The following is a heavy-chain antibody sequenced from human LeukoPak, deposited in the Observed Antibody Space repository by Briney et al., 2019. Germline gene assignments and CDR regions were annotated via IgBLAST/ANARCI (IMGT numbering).Heavy chain of an antibody. D-gene: IGHD4-17*01. CDR2: ISAYNGNT. Sequence: ASVKVSCKASGYTFTNYGISWVRQAPGQGLEWMGWISAYNGNTNYAQKLQGRVTMTTDTSTSTAYMELRSLRSDDTAVYYCARLIDYGDYVAFDYWGQGTLVTVSS. J-gene: IGHJ4*02. V-gene: IGHV1-18*01. CDR3: ARLIDYGDYVAFDY. CDR1: GYTFTNYG.